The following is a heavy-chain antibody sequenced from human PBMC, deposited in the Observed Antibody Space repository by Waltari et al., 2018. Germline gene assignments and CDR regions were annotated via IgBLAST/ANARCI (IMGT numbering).Heavy chain of an antibody. CDR3: AKKNDEVFDRNGLVYDAFDM. CDR2: INGNKGSI. J-gene: IGHJ3*02. Sequence: EVQLVESGGGLVQPGRSLRLSCVGSGFTFDGYAINWVCQVPGKGLEGVTGINGNKGSIGYGDSVKGLFIISRDNARNSVHLQMNGLTSDDTALYYCAKKNDEVFDRNGLVYDAFDMWGQGTMVTVSS. CDR1: GFTFDGYA. D-gene: IGHD3-22*01. V-gene: IGHV3-9*01.